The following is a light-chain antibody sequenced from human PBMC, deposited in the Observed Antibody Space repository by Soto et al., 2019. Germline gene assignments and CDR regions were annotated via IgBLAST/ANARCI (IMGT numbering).Light chain of an antibody. V-gene: IGKV1-5*03. J-gene: IGKJ1*01. CDR2: KAS. Sequence: DIQMTQSPSTLSASVGDRVTITCRASQSISYWLAWYQQKPGKAPNLLIYKASSLESGVPSRFSGSGSGTEFTLAISSQQPDYFASYHCKQYNMYWTFGKGTKVEIK. CDR3: KQYNMYWT. CDR1: QSISYW.